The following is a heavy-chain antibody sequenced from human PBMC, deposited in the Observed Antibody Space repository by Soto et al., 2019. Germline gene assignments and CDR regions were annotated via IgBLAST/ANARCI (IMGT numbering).Heavy chain of an antibody. Sequence: XTLSRTCAVYGGFLSESYWTWIRQPPGKGLEWIGEINHVGGTNYKPSLKSRVTMSVETSQNKFSLRLISVTAAYTAMYFCVRIRYQLPSSVLWLDPWGQGTPGTVSS. V-gene: IGHV4-34*01. CDR3: VRIRYQLPSSVLWLDP. CDR1: GGFLSESY. D-gene: IGHD3-16*01. CDR2: INHVGGT. J-gene: IGHJ5*02.